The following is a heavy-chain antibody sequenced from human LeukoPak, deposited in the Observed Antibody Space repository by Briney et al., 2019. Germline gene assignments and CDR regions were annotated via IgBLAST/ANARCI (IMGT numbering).Heavy chain of an antibody. D-gene: IGHD3-16*02. V-gene: IGHV3-11*01. CDR2: ISRSGNAI. Sequence: PGGSLRLSCAASGFTFSDYYMEWIRQAPGKGLEWVSYISRSGNAIYYADSVKGRFTVSRDNGKNSLYLQMNSLRAEDTAMYYCARGDVWGSYRSFDYWGQGTLVTVSS. CDR3: ARGDVWGSYRSFDY. J-gene: IGHJ4*02. CDR1: GFTFSDYY.